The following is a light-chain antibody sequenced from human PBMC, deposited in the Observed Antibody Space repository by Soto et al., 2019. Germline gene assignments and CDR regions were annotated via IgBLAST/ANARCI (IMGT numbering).Light chain of an antibody. CDR1: QDITNY. CDR3: QQYENRPLT. CDR2: DAA. J-gene: IGKJ4*01. Sequence: DIQLTQSPPSLSASVGDAVTITCQASQDITNYLNWYQQRSGKSPKLLILDAANLERGVPSRFSGSGSGTHYTFTISSLQPEDVATYYCQQYENRPLTFGGGTKVE. V-gene: IGKV1-33*01.